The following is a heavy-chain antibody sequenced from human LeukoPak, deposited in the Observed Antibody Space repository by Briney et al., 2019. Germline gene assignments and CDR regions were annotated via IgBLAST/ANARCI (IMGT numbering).Heavy chain of an antibody. CDR3: ARVGVVAANGMDV. J-gene: IGHJ6*02. D-gene: IGHD2-15*01. Sequence: SETLSLTCAVYGGSFSGYYWSWIRQPPGKGLEWIGEINHSGSTNYNPSLKSRVTISVDTSKNQFSLKLSSVTAADTAVYYCARVGVVAANGMDVWGQGTTVTVS. CDR1: GGSFSGYY. CDR2: INHSGST. V-gene: IGHV4-34*01.